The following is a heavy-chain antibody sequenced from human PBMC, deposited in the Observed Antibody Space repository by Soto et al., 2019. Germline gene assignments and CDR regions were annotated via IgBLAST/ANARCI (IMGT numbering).Heavy chain of an antibody. Sequence: EVQLVESGGDLVQPGGSLRLSCAAAGFTFSTYCMHWVRQAPGKGRLWVSRIKTDGTYATYADSVKSRFNISRDNAKNTLYLQMINLRVEYAAVYYCASGGSGYYANWGQGTLVTVSS. V-gene: IGHV3-74*03. CDR3: ASGGSGYYAN. CDR1: GFTFSTYC. D-gene: IGHD3-22*01. J-gene: IGHJ4*02. CDR2: IKTDGTYA.